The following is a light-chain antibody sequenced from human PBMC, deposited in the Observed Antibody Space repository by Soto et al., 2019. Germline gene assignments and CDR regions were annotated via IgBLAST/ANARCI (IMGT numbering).Light chain of an antibody. CDR3: TSYTTSTAVA. CDR1: SNDVGAYNF. Sequence: QSALTQPASVSGSPGQSITISCTGTSNDVGAYNFVSWYQQHPGKAPKLIIYEVTDRPSGVSNRFSGSKSGNTASLTISGLQAEDEADYYCTSYTTSTAVAFGGGTKLTVL. J-gene: IGLJ2*01. CDR2: EVT. V-gene: IGLV2-14*01.